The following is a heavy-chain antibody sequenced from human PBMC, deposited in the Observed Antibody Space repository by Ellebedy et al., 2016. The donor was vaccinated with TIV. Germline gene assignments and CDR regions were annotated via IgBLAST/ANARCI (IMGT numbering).Heavy chain of an antibody. V-gene: IGHV3-7*01. D-gene: IGHD1-26*01. CDR1: GFSFSRYW. Sequence: GGSLRLSCAASGFSFSRYWMTWVRQAPGKGLEWVANIKQDESEKFYVDSVTGRFTISRDNAKNSLYLQMNSLRAEDTAVYYCATDGSYGDHLSPTHAFVMWGQGTMVTVSA. CDR3: ATDGSYGDHLSPTHAFVM. CDR2: IKQDESEK. J-gene: IGHJ3*02.